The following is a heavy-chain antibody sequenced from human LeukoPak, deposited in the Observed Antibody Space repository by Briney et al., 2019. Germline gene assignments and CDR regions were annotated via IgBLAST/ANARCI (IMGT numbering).Heavy chain of an antibody. CDR1: GYTFTSYY. V-gene: IGHV1-46*01. CDR2: INPSGGST. J-gene: IGHJ5*02. D-gene: IGHD2-2*01. Sequence: ASVEVSCKASGYTFTSYYMHWVRQAPGQGLEWMGIINPSGGSTSYAQKFQGRVTMTRDTSTSTVYMELSSLRSEDTAVYYCASTSHCSSTSCYWFDPWGQGTLVTVSS. CDR3: ASTSHCSSTSCYWFDP.